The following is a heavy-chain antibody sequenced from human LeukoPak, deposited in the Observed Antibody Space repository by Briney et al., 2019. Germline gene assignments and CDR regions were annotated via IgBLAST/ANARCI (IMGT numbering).Heavy chain of an antibody. CDR2: IYYSGST. Sequence: SETPSLTCTVSGGSISSYYWSWIRQPPGKGLEWIGHIYYSGSTNYNPSLKSRVTISVDTSKNQFSLKLSSVTAADTAVYYCARGERSGWYPTWGQGTLVTVSS. D-gene: IGHD6-19*01. V-gene: IGHV4-59*01. J-gene: IGHJ4*02. CDR1: GGSISSYY. CDR3: ARGERSGWYPT.